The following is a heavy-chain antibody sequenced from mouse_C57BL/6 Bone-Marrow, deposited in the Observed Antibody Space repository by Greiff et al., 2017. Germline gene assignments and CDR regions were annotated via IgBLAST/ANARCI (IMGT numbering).Heavy chain of an antibody. Sequence: VQLQQSGPELVKPGASVKISCKASGYTFTSYWMHWVKQRPGQGLEWIGMIHPNSGSTNYNEKFKSKATLTVDKSSSTAYMQLSSLTSEDSAVYYCARGLRLPPWFAYWGQGTLVTVSA. J-gene: IGHJ3*01. V-gene: IGHV1-64*01. CDR3: ARGLRLPPWFAY. CDR1: GYTFTSYW. D-gene: IGHD3-2*02. CDR2: IHPNSGST.